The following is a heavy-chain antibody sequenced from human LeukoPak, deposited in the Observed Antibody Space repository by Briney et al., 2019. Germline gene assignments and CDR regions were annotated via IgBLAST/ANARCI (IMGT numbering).Heavy chain of an antibody. CDR2: MYDGGAT. V-gene: IGHV3-53*01. CDR3: AKDWFARFGVYDY. J-gene: IGHJ4*02. D-gene: IGHD3-10*01. CDR1: GFTVSGDY. Sequence: GGSLRLSCAVSGFTVSGDYMSWVRQAPGKGLEWVSVMYDGGATYYADSVKERFTISRDNSKNTLYLQMNSLRVEDTAVYYCAKDWFARFGVYDYWGQGTLVTVSS.